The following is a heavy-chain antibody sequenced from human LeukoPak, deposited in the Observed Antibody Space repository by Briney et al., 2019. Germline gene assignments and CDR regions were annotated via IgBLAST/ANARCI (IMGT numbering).Heavy chain of an antibody. Sequence: SETLSLTCTVSGGSISSYYWSWIRQPPGKGLEWIGYIYHTGSTSYNPSLKGRVTISLDTSNNQVSLKLSSVTAADTAVYYCARTAPLGYSYGQETWGQGTLVTVSS. CDR3: ARTAPLGYSYGQET. J-gene: IGHJ4*02. D-gene: IGHD5-18*01. CDR1: GGSISSYY. V-gene: IGHV4-59*01. CDR2: IYHTGST.